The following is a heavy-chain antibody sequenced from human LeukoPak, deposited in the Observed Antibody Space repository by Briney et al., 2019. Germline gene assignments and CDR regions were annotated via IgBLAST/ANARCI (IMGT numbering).Heavy chain of an antibody. CDR2: IYSGGST. J-gene: IGHJ3*02. D-gene: IGHD3-22*01. Sequence: GGSLRLSCTASGFTFSNYTMSWVRQAPGKGLEWVSVIYSGGSTYYADSVKGRFTISRDNSKNTLYLQMNSLRAEDTAVYYCARELTMTNAFDIWGQGTMVTVSS. CDR1: GFTFSNYT. V-gene: IGHV3-66*01. CDR3: ARELTMTNAFDI.